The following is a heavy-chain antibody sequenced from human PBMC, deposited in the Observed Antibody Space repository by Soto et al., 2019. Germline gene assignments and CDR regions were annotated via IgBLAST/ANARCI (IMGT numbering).Heavy chain of an antibody. CDR3: ARDQLRYFDWPDTYDAFDI. CDR2: ISAYNGNT. V-gene: IGHV1-18*01. Sequence: ASVKVSCKASGYTFTSYGISWVRQAPGQGLEWMGWISAYNGNTNYAQKLQGRVTMTTDTSTSTAYMELRSLRSDDTAVYYCARDQLRYFDWPDTYDAFDIWGQVTMVT. J-gene: IGHJ3*02. D-gene: IGHD3-9*01. CDR1: GYTFTSYG.